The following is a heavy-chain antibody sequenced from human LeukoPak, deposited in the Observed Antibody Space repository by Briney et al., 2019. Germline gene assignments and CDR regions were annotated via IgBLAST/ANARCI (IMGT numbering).Heavy chain of an antibody. CDR1: GYSFTSYW. CDR2: IYPGDSDT. Sequence: GESLKISCKGSGYSFTSYWIGWVRKIPGKGLEWMGIIYPGDSDTRYSPSFQGQVTISADKSISAAYLHWSSLKASDTAMYYCARRGHTAMIPLDIWGQGTMVTVSS. D-gene: IGHD5-18*01. V-gene: IGHV5-51*01. J-gene: IGHJ3*02. CDR3: ARRGHTAMIPLDI.